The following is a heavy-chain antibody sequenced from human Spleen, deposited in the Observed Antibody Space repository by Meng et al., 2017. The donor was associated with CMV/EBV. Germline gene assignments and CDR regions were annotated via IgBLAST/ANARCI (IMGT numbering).Heavy chain of an antibody. CDR2: ISYDGNTK. Sequence: GESLKISCAAFRFTFSDYALHWVRQAPGKGLEWVAVISYDGNTKYYADSVKGRFTISRDNAKNSLHLQMNSLRAADTAVYYCASLKFTAPPNYWGQGTLVTVSS. CDR3: ASLKFTAPPNY. J-gene: IGHJ4*02. V-gene: IGHV3-30-3*01. CDR1: RFTFSDYA. D-gene: IGHD5-18*01.